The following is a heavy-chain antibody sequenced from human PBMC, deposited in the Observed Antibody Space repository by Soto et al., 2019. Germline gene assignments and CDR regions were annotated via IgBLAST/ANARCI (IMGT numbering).Heavy chain of an antibody. J-gene: IGHJ6*02. CDR3: AREGQAPYYYYGMDV. CDR2: ISGYNGNT. Sequence: ASVKVSCKASGYTFTGYYMHWVRQAPGQGLEWMGWISGYNGNTKYAEKFQGRVTMTTDTSTSTAHMELRSLRSDDTAVYYCAREGQAPYYYYGMDVWGQGTAVTVSS. V-gene: IGHV1-18*04. CDR1: GYTFTGYY.